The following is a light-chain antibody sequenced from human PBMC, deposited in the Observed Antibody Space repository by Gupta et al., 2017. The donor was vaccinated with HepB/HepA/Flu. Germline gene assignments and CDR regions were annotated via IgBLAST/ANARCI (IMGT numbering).Light chain of an antibody. Sequence: QSVLTQPPSASGTPGQRVIISCSGSGANIGSNTVNWYQHLPGTAPKLLMYTNDQRPSGVPDRFSGSKSGTSASLAISGLQSEDEADYCCAAWDDSLNGVVFGGGTKLTVL. CDR3: AAWDDSLNGVV. J-gene: IGLJ2*01. CDR2: TND. CDR1: GANIGSNT. V-gene: IGLV1-44*01.